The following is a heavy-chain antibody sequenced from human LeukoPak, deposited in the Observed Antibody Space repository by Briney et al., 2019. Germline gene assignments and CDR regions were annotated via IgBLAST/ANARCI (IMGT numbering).Heavy chain of an antibody. CDR2: IGRGTSNI. CDR3: AREXXXMFDY. CDR1: GFTFSSYA. J-gene: IGHJ4*02. V-gene: IGHV3-21*01. Sequence: GGSLRLSCAASGFTFSSYAMNWVRQAPGQGLEWVSSIGRGTSNIYYADSVKGRFTISRDNAKNSLYLQMNSLSAEDTAVYYCAREXXXMFDYWGQGILVTVSS.